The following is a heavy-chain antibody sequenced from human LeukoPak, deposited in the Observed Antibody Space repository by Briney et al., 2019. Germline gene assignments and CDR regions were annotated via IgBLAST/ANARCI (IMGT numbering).Heavy chain of an antibody. CDR2: INSSGGST. CDR1: GFTFSNSA. CDR3: VASLGAFDI. Sequence: GGSLRLSCAASGFTFSNSAVSWVRQAPGKGLEWVSTINSSGGSTYFADSVKGRFTISRDNSKNTLYLQMNSLRAEDTAVYYTVASLGAFDIWGQGTMVTVSS. J-gene: IGHJ3*02. D-gene: IGHD5-12*01. V-gene: IGHV3-23*01.